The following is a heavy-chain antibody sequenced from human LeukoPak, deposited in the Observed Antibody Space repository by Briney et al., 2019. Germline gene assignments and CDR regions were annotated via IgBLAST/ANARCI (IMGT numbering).Heavy chain of an antibody. CDR3: AEDGIRDCSSTSCYYDY. Sequence: ASMKVCCKASGGTFSSYAISWVRQAPGQGLEWMGGIIPIFGTANYAQKFQGRVTITADESTSTAYMELSSLRSEDTAVYFRAEDGIRDCSSTSCYYDYWGQGTLVTVSS. J-gene: IGHJ4*02. CDR2: IIPIFGTA. CDR1: GGTFSSYA. V-gene: IGHV1-69*13. D-gene: IGHD2-2*01.